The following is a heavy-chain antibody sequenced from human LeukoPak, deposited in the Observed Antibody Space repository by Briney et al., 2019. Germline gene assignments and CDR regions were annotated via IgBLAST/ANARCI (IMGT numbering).Heavy chain of an antibody. D-gene: IGHD3-10*01. CDR3: ARDRSSGSYDD. CDR2: INHSGNT. CDR1: GGSFSGYY. J-gene: IGHJ4*02. V-gene: IGHV4-34*01. Sequence: PSETLSLTCAVYGGSFSGYYWSWIRQPPGKGLEWIGEINHSGNTNYSPSLKSRVTISVDTSRTHFSLKLSSVTAADTAVYYCARDRSSGSYDDWGQGTLVSVSS.